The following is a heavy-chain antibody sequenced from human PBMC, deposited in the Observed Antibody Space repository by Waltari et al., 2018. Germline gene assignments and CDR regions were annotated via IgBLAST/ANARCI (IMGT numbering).Heavy chain of an antibody. CDR1: GGSISTKTSY. CDR2: FYYSGST. V-gene: IGHV4-39*01. D-gene: IGHD2-21*01. CDR3: ARHQVYCGDDRCYPPFDH. J-gene: IGHJ4*02. Sequence: QLQLQELGPGLVNPSETLLLTFTVPGGSISTKTSYWGWLRQPPGKGLEWIGSFYYSGSTYYNPSLKSRVHISVDSSKNQFSLKLNSVTAADTALYYCARHQVYCGDDRCYPPFDHWGQGTLVNVSS.